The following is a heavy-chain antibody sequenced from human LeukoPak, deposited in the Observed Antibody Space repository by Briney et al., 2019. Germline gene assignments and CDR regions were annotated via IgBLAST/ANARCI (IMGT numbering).Heavy chain of an antibody. Sequence: GRSLRLSCAASGFTFSSYAMHWVRQDPGKGLEWVAVISYDGSNKYYADSVKGRFTISRDNSKNTLYLQMNSLRAEDTAVYYCARQSYDILTGYYIDAFDIWGQGTMVTVSS. CDR3: ARQSYDILTGYYIDAFDI. V-gene: IGHV3-30-3*01. CDR1: GFTFSSYA. CDR2: ISYDGSNK. D-gene: IGHD3-9*01. J-gene: IGHJ3*02.